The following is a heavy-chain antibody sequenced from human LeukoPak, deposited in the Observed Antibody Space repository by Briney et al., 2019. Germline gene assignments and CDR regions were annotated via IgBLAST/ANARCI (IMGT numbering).Heavy chain of an antibody. J-gene: IGHJ5*02. CDR1: GFTVSSNY. CDR3: ARDIDGGNRRGDWFDP. Sequence: GGSLRLSCAASGFTVSSNYMSWVRQAPGKGLEWVSVIYSGGSTYYADSVKGRFTISRDNSKNTLYLQMNSLRAEDTAVYYCARDIDGGNRRGDWFDPWGQGTLVTASS. D-gene: IGHD4-23*01. CDR2: IYSGGST. V-gene: IGHV3-53*01.